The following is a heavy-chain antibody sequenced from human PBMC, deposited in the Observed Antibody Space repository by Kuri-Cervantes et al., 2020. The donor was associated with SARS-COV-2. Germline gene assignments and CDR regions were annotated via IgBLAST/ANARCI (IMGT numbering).Heavy chain of an antibody. CDR1: GYSFTSYW. Sequence: GESLKISCKGSGYSFTSYWIGWVHQMPGKGLEWMGIIYPGDSDTRYSPSFQGQVTISADKSISTAHLQWSSLKASDTAMYYCARHLTGSYWYYYYMDVWGKGTTVTVSS. CDR2: IYPGDSDT. D-gene: IGHD2-8*02. J-gene: IGHJ6*03. CDR3: ARHLTGSYWYYYYMDV. V-gene: IGHV5-51*07.